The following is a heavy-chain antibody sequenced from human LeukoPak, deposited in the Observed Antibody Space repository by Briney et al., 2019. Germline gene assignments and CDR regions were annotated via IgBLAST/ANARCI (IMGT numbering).Heavy chain of an antibody. CDR2: ISSSSSYI. CDR1: GFTFSSYS. CDR3: ARSYYYDSSGYPLYYYYYYMDV. D-gene: IGHD3-22*01. J-gene: IGHJ6*03. V-gene: IGHV3-21*01. Sequence: GGYLRLSCAASGFTFSSYSMNWVRQAPGKGLEWVSSISSSSSYIYYADSVKGRFTISRDNAKNSLYLQMNSLRAEDTAVYYCARSYYYDSSGYPLYYYYYYMDVWGKGTTVTVS.